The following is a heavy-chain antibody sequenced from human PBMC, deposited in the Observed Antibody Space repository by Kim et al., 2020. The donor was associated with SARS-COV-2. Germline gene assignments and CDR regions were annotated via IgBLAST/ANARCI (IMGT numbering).Heavy chain of an antibody. J-gene: IGHJ3*02. CDR3: ARRVITIFGVTGAFDI. D-gene: IGHD3-3*01. Sequence: KRQGRVTMTTDTSTSTAYMELRSLRSDDTAVYYCARRVITIFGVTGAFDIWGQGTMVTVSS. V-gene: IGHV1-18*01.